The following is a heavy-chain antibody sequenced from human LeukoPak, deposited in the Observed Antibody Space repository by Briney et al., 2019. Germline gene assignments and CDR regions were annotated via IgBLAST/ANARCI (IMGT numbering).Heavy chain of an antibody. V-gene: IGHV4-39*01. CDR1: GGSISSSSYY. CDR2: IYYSGST. Sequence: SETLSLTCTVSGGSISSSSYYWGWIRQPPGKGLEWIGSIYYSGSTYYNPSLKSRVTISVDTSKNQFSLKLSSVTAADTAVYYCARLQAAMVTFFAFDIWGQGTMVTVSA. D-gene: IGHD5-18*01. CDR3: ARLQAAMVTFFAFDI. J-gene: IGHJ3*02.